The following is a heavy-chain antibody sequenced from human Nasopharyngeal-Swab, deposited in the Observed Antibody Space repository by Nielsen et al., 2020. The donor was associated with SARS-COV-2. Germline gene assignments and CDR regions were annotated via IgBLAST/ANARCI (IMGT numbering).Heavy chain of an antibody. Sequence: LSLTCEASGFSFGTSWMSWVRQAPGKGPEWVANIRQDGSERHYVDSVKGRFSISRDNAKNSLYLQMNSLRVEDTAVYYCARGPHLGVRGVSWFDPWGQGTLVTVS. CDR2: IRQDGSER. V-gene: IGHV3-7*01. CDR1: GFSFGTSW. J-gene: IGHJ5*02. D-gene: IGHD3-10*01. CDR3: ARGPHLGVRGVSWFDP.